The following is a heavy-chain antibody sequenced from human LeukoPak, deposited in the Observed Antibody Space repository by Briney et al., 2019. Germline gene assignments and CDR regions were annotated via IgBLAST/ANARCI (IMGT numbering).Heavy chain of an antibody. CDR3: AREGGSYYYYYMDV. J-gene: IGHJ6*03. V-gene: IGHV3-7*01. CDR2: IKQDGSEK. Sequence: PGGSLRLSCAASGFTFSRYWMSWVRQAPGKGLEWVANIKQDGSEKYYVDSVKGRFTISRDNAKNSLYLQMNSLRAEDTAVYYCAREGGSYYYYYMDVWGKGTTVTISS. CDR1: GFTFSRYW. D-gene: IGHD1-26*01.